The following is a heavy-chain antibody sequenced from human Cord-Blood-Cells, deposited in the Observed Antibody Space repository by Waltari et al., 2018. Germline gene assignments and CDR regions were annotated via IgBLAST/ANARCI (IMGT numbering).Heavy chain of an antibody. V-gene: IGHV3-7*01. J-gene: IGHJ4*02. D-gene: IGHD5-18*01. CDR3: ARGYSYGYDY. CDR1: GCTFSSHW. CDR2: IKQDGSEK. Sequence: EVQLVESGGGLVQPGGSLRLSCAAAGCTFSSHWMSWVRQGPGEGLEWVANIKQDGSEKYCVDSVKGRFNISRDNAKNSLYLQMNSLRDEDTAVYYCARGYSYGYDYWGQGTLVTVSS.